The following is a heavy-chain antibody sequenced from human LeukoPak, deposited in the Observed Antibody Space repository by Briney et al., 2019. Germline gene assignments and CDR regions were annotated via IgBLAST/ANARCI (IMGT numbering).Heavy chain of an antibody. J-gene: IGHJ6*03. CDR2: ISRTT. V-gene: IGHV3-48*01. D-gene: IGHD3-10*01. CDR3: ARSLRVRGVPDYMDV. Sequence: GGSLRLSCAASGFTFSSYSFNWVRQAPGKGLEWVSYISRTTSYADSVKGRFTISRDNAKSSLYLQMNSLRAEDTAVYYCARSLRVRGVPDYMDVWGKGTTVTISS. CDR1: GFTFSSYS.